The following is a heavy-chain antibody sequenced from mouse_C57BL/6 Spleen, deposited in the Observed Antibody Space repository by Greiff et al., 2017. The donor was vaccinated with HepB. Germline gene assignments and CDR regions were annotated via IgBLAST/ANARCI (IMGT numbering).Heavy chain of an antibody. J-gene: IGHJ2*01. CDR1: GYTFTSYW. CDR3: ARFNYGSPSDY. Sequence: VQLQQPGAELVKPGASVKLSCKASGYTFTSYWMQWVKQRPGQGLEWIGEIDPSDSYTNYNQKFKGKATLTVDTSSSTAYMQLSSLTSEDSAVYYCARFNYGSPSDYWGQGTTLTVSS. CDR2: IDPSDSYT. V-gene: IGHV1-50*01. D-gene: IGHD1-1*01.